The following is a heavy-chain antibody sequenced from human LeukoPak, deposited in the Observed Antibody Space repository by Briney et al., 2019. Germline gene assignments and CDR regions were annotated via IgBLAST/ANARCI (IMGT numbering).Heavy chain of an antibody. CDR1: GFTVSSNY. Sequence: GGSLRLSCAASGFTVSSNYMSWVRQAPGKGLEWVSVIYSGGSTYYADSVKGRFTISRDNSKNTLYLQMNSLRAEDTAVYYCAKSPWGLNDAFDIWGQGTMVTVSS. J-gene: IGHJ3*02. V-gene: IGHV3-53*01. CDR3: AKSPWGLNDAFDI. CDR2: IYSGGST. D-gene: IGHD7-27*01.